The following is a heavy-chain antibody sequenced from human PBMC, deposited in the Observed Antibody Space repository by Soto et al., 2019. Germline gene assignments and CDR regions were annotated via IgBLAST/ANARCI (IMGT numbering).Heavy chain of an antibody. CDR2: ISSSSSTI. CDR3: ASEKDDAEGGY. D-gene: IGHD1-1*01. J-gene: IGHJ4*02. Sequence: EVQLVESGGGLVQPGGSLRLSCAASGCTFSSYSMNWVRQAPGKGLEWVSYISSSSSTIYYADSVKGRFTISRDNAKNSLYLQMHSLRDEDTAVYYCASEKDDAEGGYWGQGTLVTVSS. CDR1: GCTFSSYS. V-gene: IGHV3-48*02.